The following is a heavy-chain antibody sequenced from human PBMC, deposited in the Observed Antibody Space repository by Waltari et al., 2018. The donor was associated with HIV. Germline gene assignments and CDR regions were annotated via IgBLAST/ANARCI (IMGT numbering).Heavy chain of an antibody. D-gene: IGHD3-22*01. V-gene: IGHV2-70*15. CDR3: ARYNYYDSSGFKVGFDP. Sequence: QVTLRESGPALVKPTQTLTLTCTFSGSSLRTSGLCASLIRPPPGKALEWLARIDGDDDKYYSTSLKTRLTISKDTSKNQVVLTMTNMDPVDTATYYCARYNYYDSSGFKVGFDPWGQGTLVTVSS. CDR1: GSSLRTSGLC. J-gene: IGHJ5*02. CDR2: IDGDDDK.